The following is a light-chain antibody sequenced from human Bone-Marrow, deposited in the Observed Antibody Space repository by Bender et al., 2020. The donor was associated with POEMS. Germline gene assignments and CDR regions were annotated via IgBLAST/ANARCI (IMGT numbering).Light chain of an antibody. V-gene: IGLV2-11*01. CDR2: DVS. J-gene: IGLJ1*01. Sequence: QSALTQPRSVSGSPGQSVTISCTGTSSDVGGYDYVSWYQQHPGKAPRLMIFDVSKRPSGVPDRFSGSKSGNTASLTISGLQAEDEADYYCCSTAGGKTYVFGTGTGVTVL. CDR1: SSDVGGYDY. CDR3: CSTAGGKTYV.